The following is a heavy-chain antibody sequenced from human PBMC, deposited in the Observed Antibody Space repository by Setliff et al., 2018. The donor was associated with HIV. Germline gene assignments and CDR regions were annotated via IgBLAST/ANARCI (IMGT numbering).Heavy chain of an antibody. Sequence: GGSLRLSCVGSGFTFGSHWMHWVRQSPGKGLVWISRINSDGTSPWYADSVKGRFTISRDNVKETLYLQVNSLRVEDTAVYYCARGSSWYGYDAFDIWGQGTMVTVSS. J-gene: IGHJ3*02. CDR2: INSDGTSP. CDR3: ARGSSWYGYDAFDI. V-gene: IGHV3-74*01. D-gene: IGHD6-13*01. CDR1: GFTFGSHW.